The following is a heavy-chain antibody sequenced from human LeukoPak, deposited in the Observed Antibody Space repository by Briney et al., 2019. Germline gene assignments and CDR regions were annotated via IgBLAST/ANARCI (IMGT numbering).Heavy chain of an antibody. CDR3: ARGSGNYYDFDY. CDR1: GGSISSGGYY. CDR2: IYYSGST. V-gene: IGHV4-31*03. Sequence: PSQTLSLTCTVSGGSISSGGYYWSWIRQHPGKGLEWIGYIYYSGSTYYNPSLKSRVTISVDTSKNQFSLKLSSVTAADTAVYYCARGSGNYYDFDYWGQGTLVTVSS. J-gene: IGHJ4*02. D-gene: IGHD1-26*01.